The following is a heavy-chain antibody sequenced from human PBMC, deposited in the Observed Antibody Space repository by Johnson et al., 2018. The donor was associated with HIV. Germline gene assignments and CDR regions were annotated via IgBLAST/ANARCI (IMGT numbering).Heavy chain of an antibody. CDR3: ARAAGVNVVVEDFDL. J-gene: IGHJ3*01. Sequence: QVQLVESGGGLVKPGRSLRLSCAASGFSFSNYPMHWVRQAPGKGLEWMAFISYDGNIKYYADSVKGRFTISRDESKNTVYLEMTSLRTEDTAVYYCARAAGVNVVVEDFDLWGQGTMVTVSS. CDR1: GFSFSNYP. CDR2: ISYDGNIK. D-gene: IGHD2-15*01. V-gene: IGHV3-30*14.